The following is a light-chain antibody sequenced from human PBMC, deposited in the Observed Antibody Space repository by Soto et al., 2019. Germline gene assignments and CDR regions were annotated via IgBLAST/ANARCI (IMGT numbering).Light chain of an antibody. V-gene: IGKV3-20*01. Sequence: EIVLTQSPVTLSLSPWERATLSCRASQSVSSSYLALYQQKPGQAPRLRIYGASSRATGIPDRFSGSGSGTDFTLTISRLEPEDFAVYYCQQYGSSPLWTFGQGTKVDIK. CDR2: GAS. J-gene: IGKJ1*01. CDR3: QQYGSSPLWT. CDR1: QSVSSSY.